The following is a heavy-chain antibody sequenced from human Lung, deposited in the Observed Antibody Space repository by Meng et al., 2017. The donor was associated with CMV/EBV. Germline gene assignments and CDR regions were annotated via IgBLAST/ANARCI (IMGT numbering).Heavy chain of an antibody. J-gene: IGHJ3*02. D-gene: IGHD2-2*01. Sequence: SXAPSGFSFSTYTLHWVRQAPGKGLEWVASISSSSSYINYADPVKGRFTISRDNAKDPLYLQMSSLRAEDTAVYYCARERLYQPLRGGALDIWGQGXMVTVSS. V-gene: IGHV3-21*06. CDR2: ISSSSSYI. CDR1: GFSFSTYT. CDR3: ARERLYQPLRGGALDI.